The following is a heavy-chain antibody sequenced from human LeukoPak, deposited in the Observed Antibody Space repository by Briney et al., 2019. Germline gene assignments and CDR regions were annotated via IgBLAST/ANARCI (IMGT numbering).Heavy chain of an antibody. CDR1: SGSISSRSYY. CDR3: ASDCSSTSCYGSDY. V-gene: IGHV4-39*01. J-gene: IGHJ4*02. Sequence: SETLPLTCTVSSGSISSRSYYWGWIRQPPGKGLEWIGSIYNSRSTYYNPSLKSRVTISVDTSKNQFSLKLSSVTAADTAVYYCASDCSSTSCYGSDYWGQGTLVTVSS. D-gene: IGHD2-2*01. CDR2: IYNSRST.